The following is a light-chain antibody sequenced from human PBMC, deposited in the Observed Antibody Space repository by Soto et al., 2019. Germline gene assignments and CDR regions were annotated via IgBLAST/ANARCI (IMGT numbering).Light chain of an antibody. Sequence: QSVLTQPRSVSGSPGQSVTISCTGTSSDVGGYVYVSWYQHHPGKAPKLMIYDVNERPSGVPDRFSGSKFDNTASLTISGLQAEDEADYYCCSYAGRLTYVFGTGTKVTVL. CDR1: SSDVGGYVY. J-gene: IGLJ1*01. CDR3: CSYAGRLTYV. CDR2: DVN. V-gene: IGLV2-11*01.